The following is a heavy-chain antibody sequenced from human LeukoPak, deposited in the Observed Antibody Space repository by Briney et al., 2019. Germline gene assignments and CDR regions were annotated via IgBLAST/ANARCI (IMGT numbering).Heavy chain of an antibody. CDR1: GFTFSGYA. D-gene: IGHD3-22*01. CDR3: AKLRDFYDSTGYSRFPY. J-gene: IGHJ4*02. CDR2: ISGSAGST. V-gene: IGHV3-23*01. Sequence: PGGFLRLSCAASGFTFSGYAMGWVRQAPGKGLEWVSAISGSAGSTYYADSVKGRFTISRDNSKNSLYLQMNSLRAEDTAVYYCAKLRDFYDSTGYSRFPYWGQGTLVTVSS.